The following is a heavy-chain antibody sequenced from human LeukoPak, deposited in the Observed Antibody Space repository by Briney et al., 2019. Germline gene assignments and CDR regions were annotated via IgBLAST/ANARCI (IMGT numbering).Heavy chain of an antibody. Sequence: KPSETLSLTCGVSGGSVTSTNWWTWVRQPPGKGLEWIGEVHADGRTNYNPSLKSRLTLSVDLSENHISLRLTSVTAADTAVYYCAREGGFYRPLDYSGQGTLVTVSS. V-gene: IGHV4-4*02. CDR3: AREGGFYRPLDY. J-gene: IGHJ4*02. D-gene: IGHD3-3*01. CDR1: GGSVTSTNW. CDR2: VHADGRT.